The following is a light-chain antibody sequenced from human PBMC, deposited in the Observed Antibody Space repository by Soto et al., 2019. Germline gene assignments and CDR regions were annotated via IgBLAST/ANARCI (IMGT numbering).Light chain of an antibody. V-gene: IGKV3-15*01. Sequence: EIVMTQSPATLSVSPGERVTLSCRASQSVGSKLAWYQHKPGQAPRLLIYGTSTRATGIPARFSGSGSGTEFILTISSLQSEDFAVYYCQQYEHLKTFGQGTKVEIK. CDR2: GTS. CDR3: QQYEHLKT. J-gene: IGKJ1*01. CDR1: QSVGSK.